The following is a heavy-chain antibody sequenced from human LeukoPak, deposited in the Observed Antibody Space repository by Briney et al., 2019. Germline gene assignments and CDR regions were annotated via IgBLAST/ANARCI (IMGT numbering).Heavy chain of an antibody. D-gene: IGHD3-10*01. CDR2: INPNSGGT. CDR3: ARVSTRKLWFGELADY. Sequence: ASVKVSCKASGYTFTGYYMHWVRQAPGQGLEWMGRINPNSGGTNYAQKFQGRVTMTRDTSIRTAYMELSRLRSDDTAVYYCARVSTRKLWFGELADYWGQGTLVTVSS. J-gene: IGHJ4*02. V-gene: IGHV1-2*06. CDR1: GYTFTGYY.